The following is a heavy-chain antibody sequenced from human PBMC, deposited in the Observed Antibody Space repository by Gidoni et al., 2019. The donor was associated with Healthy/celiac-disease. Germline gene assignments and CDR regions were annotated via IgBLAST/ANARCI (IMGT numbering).Heavy chain of an antibody. CDR2: ISYDGSNK. CDR3: ARGGDFDWLSMTDY. J-gene: IGHJ4*02. D-gene: IGHD3-9*01. Sequence: QVQLVESGGGVVQPGRSLRLSCAASGFTFSSYAMHWVRQAPGKGLEWVAVISYDGSNKYYADSVKGRFTISRDNSKNTLYLQMNSLRAEDTAVYYCARGGDFDWLSMTDYWGQGTLVTVSS. V-gene: IGHV3-30-3*01. CDR1: GFTFSSYA.